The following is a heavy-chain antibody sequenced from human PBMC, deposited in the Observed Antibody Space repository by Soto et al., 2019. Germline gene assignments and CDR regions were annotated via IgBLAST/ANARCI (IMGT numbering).Heavy chain of an antibody. Sequence: GGSLRLSCAASGFTFSDYYMSWIRQAPGKGLEWVSYISSSGSTIYYADSVKGRFTISRDNAKNSLYLQMNSLRAEDTAVYYCARVPDTAMAEPPYYYYYMDVWGKGTTVTVSS. CDR1: GFTFSDYY. CDR2: ISSSGSTI. CDR3: ARVPDTAMAEPPYYYYYMDV. V-gene: IGHV3-11*01. J-gene: IGHJ6*03. D-gene: IGHD5-18*01.